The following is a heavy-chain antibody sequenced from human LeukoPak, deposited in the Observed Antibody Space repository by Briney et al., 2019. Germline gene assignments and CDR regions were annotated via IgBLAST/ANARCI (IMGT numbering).Heavy chain of an antibody. Sequence: PGGSLRLPCAASGFTFSSYWMSWVRQAPGKGLEWVANIKQDGSEKYYVDSVKGRFTISRDNAKNSLYLQMNSLGVEDTAVYYCARDPGDSDGWYYFDCWGQGTLVTVSP. CDR3: ARDPGDSDGWYYFDC. CDR1: GFTFSSYW. CDR2: IKQDGSEK. J-gene: IGHJ4*02. V-gene: IGHV3-7*01. D-gene: IGHD6-19*01.